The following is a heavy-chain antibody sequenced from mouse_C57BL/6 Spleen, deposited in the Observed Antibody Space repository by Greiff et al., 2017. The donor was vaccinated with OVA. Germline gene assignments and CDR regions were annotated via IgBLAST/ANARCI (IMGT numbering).Heavy chain of an antibody. CDR2: INPSTGGT. D-gene: IGHD1-1*01. J-gene: IGHJ3*01. V-gene: IGHV1-42*01. CDR3: ASSHYYGSSSWFAY. CDR1: GYSFTGYY. Sequence: EVQLQQSGPELVKPGASVTISCKASGYSFTGYYMNWVKQSPEKSLEWIGEINPSTGGTTYNQKFKAKATLTVDKSSSTAYMQLKSLTSEDSAVYYCASSHYYGSSSWFAYWGQGTLVTVSA.